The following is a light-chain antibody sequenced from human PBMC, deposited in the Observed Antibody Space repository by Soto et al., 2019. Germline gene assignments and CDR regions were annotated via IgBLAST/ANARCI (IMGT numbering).Light chain of an antibody. CDR1: SSDVGGYNF. CDR2: DVS. Sequence: QSALTQPRSVSGSPGQSVTISCTGTSSDVGGYNFVSWYHQHPGKAPKLMIYDVSKRPSGVPDRFSGSKSGNTASLTISGLQAEDEAEYYCCSYAGSYTYVFGTGTKLTVL. J-gene: IGLJ1*01. V-gene: IGLV2-11*01. CDR3: CSYAGSYTYV.